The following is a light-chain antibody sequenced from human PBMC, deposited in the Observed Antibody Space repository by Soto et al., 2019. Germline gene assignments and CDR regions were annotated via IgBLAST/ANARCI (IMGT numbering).Light chain of an antibody. CDR1: QSVSSSH. J-gene: IGKJ1*01. CDR2: GAS. V-gene: IGKV3-20*01. CDR3: QQYGSSPRT. Sequence: EIVLTQSPGTLSLSPGERATLSCRASQSVSSSHLAWYQQKPGQAPRLLISGASSRATGIPDRFTGSGSGTDFTITISRLEPEDFEVYYCQQYGSSPRTFGQGTKVDIK.